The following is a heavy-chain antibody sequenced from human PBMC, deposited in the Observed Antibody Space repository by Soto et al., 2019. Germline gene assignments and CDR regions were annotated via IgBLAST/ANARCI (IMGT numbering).Heavy chain of an antibody. J-gene: IGHJ4*02. CDR2: IKSKTDGGTT. V-gene: IGHV3-15*07. CDR1: GFTFSNAW. CDR3: TRYYYDSSGSMHDY. Sequence: GGSLRLSCAASGFTFSNAWMNWVRQAPGKGLEWVGRIKSKTDGGTTDYAAPVKGRFTISRDDSKNTLYLQMNSLKTEDTAVYYCTRYYYDSSGSMHDYWGQGTLVTVSS. D-gene: IGHD3-22*01.